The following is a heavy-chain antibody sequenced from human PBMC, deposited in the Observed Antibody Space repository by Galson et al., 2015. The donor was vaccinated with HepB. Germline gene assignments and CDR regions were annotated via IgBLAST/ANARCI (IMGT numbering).Heavy chain of an antibody. CDR1: GFAFDSYA. V-gene: IGHV3-23*01. J-gene: IGHJ4*02. Sequence: SLRLSCAASGFAFDSYAMSWVRQAPGKGLDWVSAISSKGDGTYYADSVKGRLTISRDNSKNTLYLEVNSLRAEDTAVYYCAKLSLGSSSSLDYWGQGTLVTVSS. CDR2: ISSKGDGT. CDR3: AKLSLGSSSSLDY. D-gene: IGHD6-19*01.